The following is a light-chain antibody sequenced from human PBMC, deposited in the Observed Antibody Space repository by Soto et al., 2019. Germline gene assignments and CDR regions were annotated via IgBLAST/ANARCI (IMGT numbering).Light chain of an antibody. V-gene: IGLV1-44*01. J-gene: IGLJ2*01. Sequence: QCVLTHPPSASGTPGQRVTISCSGSSSNIGRNTVNWYQQLPGAAPQLLIYTNNRRPSGVPDRFSGSKSGTSGSLATSGLQSEDEADYYCAAWDDSLNGPVFGGGTK. CDR3: AAWDDSLNGPV. CDR1: SSNIGRNT. CDR2: TNN.